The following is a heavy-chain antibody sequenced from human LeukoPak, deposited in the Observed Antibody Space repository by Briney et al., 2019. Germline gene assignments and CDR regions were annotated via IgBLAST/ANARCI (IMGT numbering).Heavy chain of an antibody. CDR2: IYYSGST. Sequence: PSETLSLTCTVSGGSISSSSYYWGWIRQPPGKGREWIGSIYYSGSTYYNPSLKSRVTISVDTSKNQFSLKLSSVTAADTAVYYCATRKSTVTSYYYYYYMDVWGKGTTVTVSS. CDR3: ATRKSTVTSYYYYYYMDV. J-gene: IGHJ6*03. CDR1: GGSISSSSYY. D-gene: IGHD4-11*01. V-gene: IGHV4-39*01.